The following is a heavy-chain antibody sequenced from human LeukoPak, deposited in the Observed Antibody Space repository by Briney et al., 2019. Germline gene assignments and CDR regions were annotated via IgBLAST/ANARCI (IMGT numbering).Heavy chain of an antibody. CDR1: GGSISSYY. V-gene: IGHV4-59*01. Sequence: SETLSLTCTVSGGSISSYYWSWIRQPPGKGLEWIGYIYYSGSTNYNPSLKSRVTISVDTSKNQFSLKLSSVTAADTAVYYRARVALGWFDSWGQGTLVTVSS. J-gene: IGHJ5*01. CDR3: ARVALGWFDS. CDR2: IYYSGST.